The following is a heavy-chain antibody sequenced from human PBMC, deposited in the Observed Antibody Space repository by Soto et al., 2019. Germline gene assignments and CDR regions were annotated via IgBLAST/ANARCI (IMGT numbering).Heavy chain of an antibody. CDR2: IDPSDSYT. V-gene: IGHV5-10-1*01. CDR3: AISLCYNNAFDI. J-gene: IGHJ3*02. D-gene: IGHD2-8*01. Sequence: GESLKISCKGSGYSFTSYWISWVRQMPGKGMEWMGRIDPSDSYTNYSPSFQGHVTISADESISTAYLQWSSLRASDTAMYYCAISLCYNNAFDIWGQGTMVTVSS. CDR1: GYSFTSYW.